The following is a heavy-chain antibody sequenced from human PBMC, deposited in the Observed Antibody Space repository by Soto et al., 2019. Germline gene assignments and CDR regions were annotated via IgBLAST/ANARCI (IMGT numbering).Heavy chain of an antibody. D-gene: IGHD2-8*02. V-gene: IGHV3-30*18. CDR3: VKDRSDTWSFDY. CDR1: GFIYSSCA. Sequence: QVQLVESGGGVVQPGRSLRLSCSASGFIYSSCAMHWVRQVPGKGLEWLAVVSHDGTLYPYADSVKGRFTISRDNSRKMLYLHMNSLSPDDTAVYYCVKDRSDTWSFDYWGQGTLVTVSS. CDR2: VSHDGTLY. J-gene: IGHJ4*02.